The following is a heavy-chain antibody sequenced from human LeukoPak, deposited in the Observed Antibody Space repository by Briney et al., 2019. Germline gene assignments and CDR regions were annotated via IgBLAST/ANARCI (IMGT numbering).Heavy chain of an antibody. CDR3: ARDSIVVRGVFDY. CDR2: IYYSGST. J-gene: IGHJ4*02. V-gene: IGHV4-59*12. CDR1: GGSISSYY. Sequence: SETLSLTCTVSGGSISSYYWSWFRQPPGKGLEWIGYIYYSGSTYYNPSLKSRVTISVDTSKNQFSLKLSSVTAADTAVYYCARDSIVVRGVFDYWGQGTLVTVSS. D-gene: IGHD3-10*01.